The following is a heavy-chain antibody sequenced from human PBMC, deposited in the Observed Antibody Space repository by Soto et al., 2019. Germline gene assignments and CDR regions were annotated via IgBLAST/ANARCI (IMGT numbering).Heavy chain of an antibody. D-gene: IGHD3-22*01. V-gene: IGHV3-23*05. CDR2: IDNSGGIT. CDR1: GFTFSTYA. J-gene: IGHJ4*02. CDR3: AKVGNYYDSSGYTSDY. Sequence: GGSLRLSCAASGFTFSTYAMSWVRQAPGKGLEWVSTIDNSGGITYYADSVKGRFTISRDNSKNTLYLQMNSLRAEDTAVYYCAKVGNYYDSSGYTSDYWGQGT.